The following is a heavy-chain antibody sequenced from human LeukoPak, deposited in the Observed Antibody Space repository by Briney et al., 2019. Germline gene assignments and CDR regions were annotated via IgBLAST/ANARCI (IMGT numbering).Heavy chain of an antibody. J-gene: IGHJ6*03. CDR1: GFSFNNYA. D-gene: IGHD6-13*01. V-gene: IGHV3-23*01. CDR3: AKDIAAAPRYYYYYMDV. Sequence: TGGSLRLSCAASGFSFNNYAMSWVRQPLGKGLEWVSGISANSGYTNHAVSVKGRFTISRDNSKNTLYLQMNSLRAEDTAVYYCAKDIAAAPRYYYYYMDVWGKGTTVTVSS. CDR2: ISANSGYT.